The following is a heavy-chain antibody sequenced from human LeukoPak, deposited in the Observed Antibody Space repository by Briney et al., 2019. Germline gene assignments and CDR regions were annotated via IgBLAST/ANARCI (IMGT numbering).Heavy chain of an antibody. J-gene: IGHJ6*03. CDR2: INHSGST. V-gene: IGHV4-34*01. CDR1: GGSFSGYY. CDR3: ARGRRYYYYYYMDV. Sequence: TSATLSLTCAVYGGSFSGYYWSWIRQPPGKGLEWIGEINHSGSTNYNPSLKSRVTISVDTSKNQFSLKLSSVTAADTAVYYCARGRRYYYYYYMDVWGKGTTVTVSS.